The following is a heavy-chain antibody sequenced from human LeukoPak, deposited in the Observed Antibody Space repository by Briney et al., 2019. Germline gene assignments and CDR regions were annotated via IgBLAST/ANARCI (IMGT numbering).Heavy chain of an antibody. CDR3: ATQLHSSWFPNWFDP. J-gene: IGHJ5*02. Sequence: ASVKVSCKVSGYTLTELSMHWVRQAPGKGLEWMGGFDPEDGETIYAQKFQGGVTMTEDTSTDTAYMELSSLRSEDTAVYYCATQLHSSWFPNWFDPRGQGTLVTVSS. CDR1: GYTLTELS. V-gene: IGHV1-24*01. CDR2: FDPEDGET. D-gene: IGHD6-13*01.